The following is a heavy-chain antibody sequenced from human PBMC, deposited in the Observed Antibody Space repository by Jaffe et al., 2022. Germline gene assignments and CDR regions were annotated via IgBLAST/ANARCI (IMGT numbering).Heavy chain of an antibody. D-gene: IGHD4-17*01. CDR1: GGSISSSSYY. CDR2: IYYSGST. CDR3: ARSLYGDYFLAAFDI. V-gene: IGHV4-39*01. J-gene: IGHJ3*02. Sequence: QLQLQESGPGLVKPSETLSLTCTVSGGSISSSSYYWGWIRQPPGKGLEWIGSIYYSGSTYYNPSLKSRVTISVDTSKNQFSLKLSSVTAADTAVYYCARSLYGDYFLAAFDIWGQGTMVTVSS.